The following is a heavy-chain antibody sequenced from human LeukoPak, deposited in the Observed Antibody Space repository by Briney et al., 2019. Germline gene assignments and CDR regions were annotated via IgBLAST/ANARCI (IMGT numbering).Heavy chain of an antibody. CDR3: AELGITMIGGV. V-gene: IGHV3-66*01. CDR1: EFSVGSNY. CDR2: IYSGGST. J-gene: IGHJ6*04. Sequence: GGSLRLSCAASEFSVGSNYMTWVRQAPGKGLEWVSVIYSGGSTNYADSVKGRFTISRDNAKNSLYLQMNSLRAEDTAVYYCAELGITMIGGVWGKGTTVTISS. D-gene: IGHD3-10*02.